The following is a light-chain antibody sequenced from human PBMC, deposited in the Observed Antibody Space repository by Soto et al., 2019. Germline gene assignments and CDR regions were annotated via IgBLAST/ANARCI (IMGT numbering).Light chain of an antibody. J-gene: IGKJ4*01. V-gene: IGKV1-33*01. Sequence: DIQMTQSPSSLSASVGDRVTITCQASQDISNYLNWYQQKPGKAPKLLIYDASNLETGVPSRFSGGGAGTDFTFTIISRQPQDIATYYCQQYDNLPPLTFGGGTKVEIK. CDR2: DAS. CDR3: QQYDNLPPLT. CDR1: QDISNY.